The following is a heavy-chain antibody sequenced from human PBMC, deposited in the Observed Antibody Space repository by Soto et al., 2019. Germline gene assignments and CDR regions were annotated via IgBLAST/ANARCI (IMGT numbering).Heavy chain of an antibody. Sequence: SETLSLTCTVSGGSISSYYWSWIRQPPGKGLEWIGYIYYSGSTNYNPSLKSRVTISVDTSKNQFSLKLSSVTAADTAVYYCARGGTTAVRKGAGFDYYYYGMDVWGQGTTVTVSS. CDR2: IYYSGST. J-gene: IGHJ6*02. V-gene: IGHV4-59*01. CDR1: GGSISSYY. CDR3: ARGGTTAVRKGAGFDYYYYGMDV. D-gene: IGHD1-1*01.